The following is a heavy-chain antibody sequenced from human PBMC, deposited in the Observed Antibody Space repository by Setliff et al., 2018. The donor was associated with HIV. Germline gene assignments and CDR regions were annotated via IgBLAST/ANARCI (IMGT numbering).Heavy chain of an antibody. V-gene: IGHV3-20*04. D-gene: IGHD7-27*01. Sequence: GGSLRLSCVGSGFMFNDYGMSWVRQAPGKGLEWVAGISWDGIKTTYGDSVRGRFTISRDNVEKSVYLQMNRLRNEDTARYYCARDHYLGLDYWGQGSLVTVSS. CDR1: GFMFNDYG. J-gene: IGHJ4*02. CDR2: ISWDGIKT. CDR3: ARDHYLGLDY.